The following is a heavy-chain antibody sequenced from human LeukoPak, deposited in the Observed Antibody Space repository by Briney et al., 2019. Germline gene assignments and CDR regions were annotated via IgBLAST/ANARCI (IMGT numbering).Heavy chain of an antibody. J-gene: IGHJ3*02. CDR1: GGTFSSYT. CDR2: IIPILGIA. V-gene: IGHV1-69*02. CDR3: ASRYCSSTSCHDAFDI. Sequence: SVKVPCKASGGTFSSYTISWVRQAPGQGLEWMGRIIPILGIANYAQKFQGRVTITADKSTSTAYMELSSLRSEDTAVYYCASRYCSSTSCHDAFDIWGQGTMVTVSS. D-gene: IGHD2-2*01.